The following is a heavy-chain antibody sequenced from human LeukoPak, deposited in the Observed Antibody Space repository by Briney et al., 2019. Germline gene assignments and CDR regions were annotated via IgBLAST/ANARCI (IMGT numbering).Heavy chain of an antibody. CDR3: AKLGSSGWYYFDY. CDR2: ISYDGSNK. CDR1: GFTFSSYG. V-gene: IGHV3-30*18. Sequence: GGSLRLSCAASGFTFSSYGMHWVRQAPCKGLEWVAVISYDGSNKYYADSVKGRFTISRDNSKNTLYLQMNSLRAEDTAVYYCAKLGSSGWYYFDYWGQGTLVTVSS. D-gene: IGHD6-19*01. J-gene: IGHJ4*02.